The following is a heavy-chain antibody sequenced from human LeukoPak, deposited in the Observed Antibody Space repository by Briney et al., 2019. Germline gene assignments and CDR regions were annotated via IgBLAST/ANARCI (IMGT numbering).Heavy chain of an antibody. Sequence: GGSLRLSCAASGFTFSDYDMSWVRQAPGKGPEWVSVITESGDDTNYADSVKGRFIISRDNSKNTLFLQMNSLRVEDTAVYYCARDETKGKGTAWFGWVYWGRGTLVTVSS. D-gene: IGHD3-10*01. CDR3: ARDETKGKGTAWFGWVY. CDR1: GFTFSDYD. CDR2: ITESGDDT. V-gene: IGHV3-23*01. J-gene: IGHJ4*02.